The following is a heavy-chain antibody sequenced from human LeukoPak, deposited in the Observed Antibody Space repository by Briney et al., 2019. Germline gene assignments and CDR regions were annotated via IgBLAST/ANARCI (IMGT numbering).Heavy chain of an antibody. CDR1: GYTFSSYG. CDR2: ISAYSGDT. J-gene: IGHJ4*02. Sequence: ASVKVSCKASGYTFSSYGISWVRQAPGQGLEWMGWISAYSGDTNYAQKFQGRVITTTDTSTSPAYMELRSLRSDDTAVYYCARGRNFDYWGQGTLVTVSS. CDR3: ARGRNFDY. V-gene: IGHV1-18*04.